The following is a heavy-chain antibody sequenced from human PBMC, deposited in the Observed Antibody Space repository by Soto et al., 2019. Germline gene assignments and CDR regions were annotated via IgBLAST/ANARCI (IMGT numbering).Heavy chain of an antibody. CDR1: GYTFTNYD. V-gene: IGHV1-8*01. J-gene: IGHJ3*02. Sequence: QVQLVQSGAEVKKPGASVKVSCKASGYTFTNYDINWVRQATGQGLEWMGWMNPNSGNTGYAQKLQGRVTMTRNTSISTAYMQLSSLRSEDTAMYYCARGQQLLLNSDAFDIWGQGTMVTVSS. CDR3: ARGQQLLLNSDAFDI. D-gene: IGHD2-15*01. CDR2: MNPNSGNT.